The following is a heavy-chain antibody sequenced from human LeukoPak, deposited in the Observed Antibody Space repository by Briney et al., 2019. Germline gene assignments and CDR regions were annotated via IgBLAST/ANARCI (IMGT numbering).Heavy chain of an antibody. D-gene: IGHD3-10*01. Sequence: SETLSLTCAVSGGSISSGGYSWSWIRQPPGKGLGWIGYIYHSGSTYYNPSLKSRVTISVDRSKNQFSLKLSSVTAADTAVYYCARESNRYYGSGSYGPLDVWGQGTTVTVSS. CDR1: GGSISSGGYS. CDR3: ARESNRYYGSGSYGPLDV. CDR2: IYHSGST. J-gene: IGHJ6*02. V-gene: IGHV4-30-2*01.